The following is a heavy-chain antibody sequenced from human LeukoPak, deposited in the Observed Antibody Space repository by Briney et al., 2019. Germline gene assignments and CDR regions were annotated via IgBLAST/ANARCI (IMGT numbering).Heavy chain of an antibody. D-gene: IGHD3-22*01. CDR3: AKDSNSAGSYYDSSGYYDY. CDR1: GFTFSSYA. V-gene: IGHV3-64*01. J-gene: IGHJ4*02. CDR2: INSNGRST. Sequence: GGSLRLSCAASGFTFSSYAMHWVRQAPGKGLEYVSSINSNGRSTYSGNSVKGRYTISRDNSKNTLYLQMNSLRAEDTAVYYCAKDSNSAGSYYDSSGYYDYWGQGTLVTVSS.